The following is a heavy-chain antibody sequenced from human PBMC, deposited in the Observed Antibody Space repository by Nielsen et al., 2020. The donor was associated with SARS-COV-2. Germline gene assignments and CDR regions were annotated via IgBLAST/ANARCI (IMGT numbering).Heavy chain of an antibody. CDR1: GGSISNYY. J-gene: IGHJ4*02. Sequence: SETLSLTCTVSGGSISNYYWRWIRQPPGKGLEWIGYIYYSGSTNYNPSLKSRVTISVDTSKNQFSLKLSSVTAADTAVYYCATSMTTMTKFDYWGQGTLVTVSS. D-gene: IGHD4-17*01. CDR2: IYYSGST. V-gene: IGHV4-59*01. CDR3: ATSMTTMTKFDY.